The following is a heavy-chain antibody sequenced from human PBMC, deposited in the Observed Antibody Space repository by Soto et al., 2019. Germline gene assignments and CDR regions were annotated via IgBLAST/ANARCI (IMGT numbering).Heavy chain of an antibody. CDR3: ARLAYYDFWSGYYNPEDY. D-gene: IGHD3-3*01. CDR2: IYSGRST. Sequence: EVQLVESGGGLVQPGGSLRLSCAASGFTVSSNYMSWVRQAPGKGLEWVSVIYSGRSTYYADSVKGRFTISRDNSKNTLYLQMNSLRAEDTAVYYCARLAYYDFWSGYYNPEDYWGQGTLVTVSS. J-gene: IGHJ4*02. CDR1: GFTVSSNY. V-gene: IGHV3-66*01.